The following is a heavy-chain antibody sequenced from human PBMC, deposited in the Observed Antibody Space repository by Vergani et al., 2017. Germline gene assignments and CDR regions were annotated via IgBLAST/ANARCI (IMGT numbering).Heavy chain of an antibody. CDR3: ARGRQDSSSYFYYYYCGMDV. Sequence: QVQLVQSGAEVKKPGSSVKVSCKASGGTFSSYAISWVRQAPGQGLEWMGGIIPIFGTANYAQKFQGRVTITADESTSTAYMELSSLRSEDTAVYYCARGRQDSSSYFYYYYCGMDVWGQGTTVTVSS. J-gene: IGHJ6*02. V-gene: IGHV1-69*01. D-gene: IGHD6-6*01. CDR2: IIPIFGTA. CDR1: GGTFSSYA.